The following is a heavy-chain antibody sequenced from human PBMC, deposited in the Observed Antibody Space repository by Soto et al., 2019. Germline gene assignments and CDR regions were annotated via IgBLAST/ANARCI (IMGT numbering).Heavy chain of an antibody. J-gene: IGHJ5*01. CDR2: IKSDGRST. Sequence: GGSLRLSCAASGFIFSSCWMHWVRQSPGKGPVWVSRIKSDGRSTTYADSVQGRFTISRDNAQNTLYLQMNSLTAADTAIYYCGRVVEGATRHTDFDSWGQGTLVTVSS. CDR1: GFIFSSCW. V-gene: IGHV3-74*03. D-gene: IGHD2-15*01. CDR3: GRVVEGATRHTDFDS.